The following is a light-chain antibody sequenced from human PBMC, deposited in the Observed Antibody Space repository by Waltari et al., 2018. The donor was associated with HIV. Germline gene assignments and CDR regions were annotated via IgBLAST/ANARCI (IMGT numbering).Light chain of an antibody. CDR1: QSLLHSNGYNY. Sequence: DLVMTQSPLSMPVTPGEPASTSRRSSQSLLHSNGYNYLDWYQQKPGQCPQLLIYLGSNRASGVPDRFSGSGSGTDFTLKISRVEAEDVGVYYCMQALQTPYTFGLGTKLQIK. CDR3: MQALQTPYT. CDR2: LGS. V-gene: IGKV2-28*01. J-gene: IGKJ2*01.